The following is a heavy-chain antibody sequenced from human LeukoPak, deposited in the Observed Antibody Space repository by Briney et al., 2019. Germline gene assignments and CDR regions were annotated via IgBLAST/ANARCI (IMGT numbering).Heavy chain of an antibody. V-gene: IGHV3-48*04. CDR1: GFTFSSYS. CDR2: ISSSSSTI. Sequence: GGSLRLSCAASGFTFSSYSMNWVRQAPGKGLEWVSYISSSSSTIYYADSVKGRFTISRDNAKNSLYLQMNSLRAEDTAVYYCARGIGQQLVALFDYWGQGTLVTVSS. D-gene: IGHD6-13*01. CDR3: ARGIGQQLVALFDY. J-gene: IGHJ4*02.